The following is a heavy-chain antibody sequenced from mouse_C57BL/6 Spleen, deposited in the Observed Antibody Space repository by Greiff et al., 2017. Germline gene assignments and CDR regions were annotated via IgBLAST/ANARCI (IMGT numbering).Heavy chain of an antibody. CDR3: ARFRIDYYGKDAMDY. J-gene: IGHJ4*01. CDR2: IDPANGNT. Sequence: VQLKESVAELVRPGASVKLSCTASGFNIKNTYMHWVKQRPEQGLEWIGRIDPANGNTKYAPKFQGKATITADTSSNTAYLQLSSLTTEDTAIYYCARFRIDYYGKDAMDYWGQGTSVTVSS. V-gene: IGHV14-3*01. D-gene: IGHD1-1*01. CDR1: GFNIKNTY.